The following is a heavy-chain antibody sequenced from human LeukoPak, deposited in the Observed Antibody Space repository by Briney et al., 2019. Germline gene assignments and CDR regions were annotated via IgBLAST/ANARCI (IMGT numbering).Heavy chain of an antibody. V-gene: IGHV4-39*07. Sequence: PSETLSLTCTVSGGSISSSNYYWGWIRQPPGKGLEWIGSIYYRGSTYYNPSLTSRVTISVDTSKNQFSLKLSSVTAADTAVYYCARGRDFWSGYYPYYFDYWGQGTLVTVSS. CDR1: GGSISSSNYY. CDR3: ARGRDFWSGYYPYYFDY. J-gene: IGHJ4*02. D-gene: IGHD3-3*01. CDR2: IYYRGST.